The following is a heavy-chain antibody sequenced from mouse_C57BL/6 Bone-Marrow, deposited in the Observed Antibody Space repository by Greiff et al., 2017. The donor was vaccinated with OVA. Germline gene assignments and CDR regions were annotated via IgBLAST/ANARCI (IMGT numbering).Heavy chain of an antibody. V-gene: IGHV14-4*01. CDR1: GFNIKDDY. CDR3: TTGLGGFAY. Sequence: DVQLQESGAELVRPGASVKLSCTASGFNIKDDYMHWVKQRPEQGLEWIGWIDPENGDTEYASKFQGKATITADTSSNTAYLQLSSLTSEDTAVYYCTTGLGGFAYWGQGTLVTVSA. D-gene: IGHD2-4*01. J-gene: IGHJ3*01. CDR2: IDPENGDT.